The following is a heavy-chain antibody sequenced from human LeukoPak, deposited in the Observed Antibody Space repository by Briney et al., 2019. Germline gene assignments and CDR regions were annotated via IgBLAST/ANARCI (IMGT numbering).Heavy chain of an antibody. CDR1: GYTFTSYY. CDR3: ARGGYYSFSDY. Sequence: VASVKVSCKASGYTFTSYYIHWMRQAPGQGLKWMGIINPSGGSTSYSQKFQGRVTMTTDTSTSTVYMELSSLRSEDTAVYYCARGGYYSFSDYWGQGTLVTVSS. D-gene: IGHD3-22*01. J-gene: IGHJ4*02. CDR2: INPSGGST. V-gene: IGHV1-46*01.